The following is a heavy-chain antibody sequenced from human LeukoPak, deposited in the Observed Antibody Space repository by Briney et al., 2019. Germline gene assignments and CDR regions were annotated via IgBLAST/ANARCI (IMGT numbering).Heavy chain of an antibody. J-gene: IGHJ4*02. V-gene: IGHV1-18*01. CDR1: GYTFTHYG. CDR2: ISTYKGNT. Sequence: ASVKVSCKASGYTFTHYGITWVRQAPGHGLEWMGWISTYKGNTNYAQKFQGRVTMTTDTSTSTVYMELSSLRSEDTAVYYCARDRAAAIGFDYWGQGTLVTVSS. CDR3: ARDRAAAIGFDY. D-gene: IGHD6-13*01.